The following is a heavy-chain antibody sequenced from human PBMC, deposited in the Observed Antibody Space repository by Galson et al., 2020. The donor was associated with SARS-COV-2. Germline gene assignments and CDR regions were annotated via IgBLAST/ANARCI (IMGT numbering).Heavy chain of an antibody. CDR3: TSVPPDTCSFWDAFDI. J-gene: IGHJ3*02. V-gene: IGHV3-73*01. Sequence: GGSLRLHCAASGFSFSGSAMHWVRQAYARGLEWVGRIRNKANSYATTYAASVKGRFTISRDDSKNTAYLQMNSLKTEDTAVYYCTSVPPDTCSFWDAFDIWGQGTMVTVSS. CDR2: IRNKANSYAT. D-gene: IGHD6-6*01. CDR1: GFSFSGSA.